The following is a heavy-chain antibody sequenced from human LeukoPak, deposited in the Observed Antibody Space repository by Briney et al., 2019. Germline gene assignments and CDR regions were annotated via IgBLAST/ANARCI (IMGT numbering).Heavy chain of an antibody. CDR1: GFTVSTTY. D-gene: IGHD3-22*01. CDR2: LYSGGNT. CDR3: ARRASGYWGY. V-gene: IGHV3-53*01. Sequence: PGGSLRLSCAASGFTVSTTYMSWVRQAPGKGLEWVSVLYSGGNTYYADSVKGRFAISRDNSKNALYLQMNSLRGEDTAVCYCARRASGYWGYWGQGILVTVSS. J-gene: IGHJ4*02.